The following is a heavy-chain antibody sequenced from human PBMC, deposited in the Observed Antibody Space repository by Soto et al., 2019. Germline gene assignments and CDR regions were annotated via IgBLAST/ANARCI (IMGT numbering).Heavy chain of an antibody. D-gene: IGHD5-18*01. CDR3: ARNSHGVSYGRYYQDVMAV. CDR2: INPNSGGT. V-gene: IGHV1-2*04. Sequence: ASVKVSCKASGYTFTGYYMHWVRQAPGQGLEWMGWINPNSGGTNYAQKFQGWVTMTRDTSISTAYMELSRLRSDDTAVYYCARNSHGVSYGRYYQDVMAVWGQGTTDPVSS. CDR1: GYTFTGYY. J-gene: IGHJ6*02.